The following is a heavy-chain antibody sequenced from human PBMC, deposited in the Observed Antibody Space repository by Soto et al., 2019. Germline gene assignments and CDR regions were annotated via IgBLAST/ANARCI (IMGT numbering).Heavy chain of an antibody. D-gene: IGHD6-13*01. CDR2: ISGSGGST. Sequence: GGSLRLSCAASGFTFSSYAMSWVRQAPGKGLEWVSAISGSGGSTYYAGSVKGRFTISRDNSKNTLYLQMNSLRAEDTAVYYCAKGLGAQQLVRSWRQGTLVTVSS. CDR1: GFTFSSYA. CDR3: AKGLGAQQLVRS. V-gene: IGHV3-23*01. J-gene: IGHJ4*02.